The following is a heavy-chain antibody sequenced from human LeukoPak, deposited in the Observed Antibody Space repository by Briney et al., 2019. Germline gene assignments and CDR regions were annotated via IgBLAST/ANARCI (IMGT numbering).Heavy chain of an antibody. D-gene: IGHD1-20*01. CDR1: GFTFSSYE. J-gene: IGHJ4*02. CDR2: ISGSGGST. CDR3: AKPKDNSLYCFDY. Sequence: PGGSLRLSCAVSGFTFSSYEMNWVRQAPGKGLEWVSAISGSGGSTYYADSVKGRFTISRDNSKNTQYLQMSSLRAEDTAVYYCAKPKDNSLYCFDYWGQGTLVTVSS. V-gene: IGHV3-23*01.